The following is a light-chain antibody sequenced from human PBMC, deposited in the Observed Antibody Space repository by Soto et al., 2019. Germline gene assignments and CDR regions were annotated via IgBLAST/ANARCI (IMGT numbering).Light chain of an antibody. CDR3: AAWDDSLSSPV. V-gene: IGLV1-47*01. Sequence: QSVLTQPPSASGTPGQRVTISCSGSSSNIGINYVYWYQQLPGTAPKLLIYRNNQRPSGVPDRFSGSKSGTSASLAISGLGSEDEADYYCAAWDDSLSSPVFGGGTKLTVL. CDR1: SSNIGINY. CDR2: RNN. J-gene: IGLJ3*02.